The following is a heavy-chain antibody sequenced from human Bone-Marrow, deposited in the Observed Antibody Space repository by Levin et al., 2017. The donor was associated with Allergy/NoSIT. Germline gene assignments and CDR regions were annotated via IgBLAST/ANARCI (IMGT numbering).Heavy chain of an antibody. CDR2: IYPGDSDT. V-gene: IGHV5-51*01. J-gene: IGHJ4*02. D-gene: IGHD1-26*01. Sequence: GESLKISCKVSGYSFTNNWTGWVRQMPGKGLEWIGLIYPGDSDTKYSPSFQGQVTISVDKSISTAYLQWNSLKASDSAMYYCARHYGSWGDVGYYFDYWGQGTLVTVSS. CDR3: ARHYGSWGDVGYYFDY. CDR1: GYSFTNNW.